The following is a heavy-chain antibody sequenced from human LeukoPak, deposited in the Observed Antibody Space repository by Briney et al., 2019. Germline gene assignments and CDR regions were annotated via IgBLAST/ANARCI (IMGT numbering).Heavy chain of an antibody. Sequence: GGSLRLSCAASGFTFSSYGMSWVRQAPGKGLEWVSSISSSSSYIYYADSVKGRFTISRDNAKNSLYLQMNSLRAEDTAVYYCARDGSSDSSSWLGYYYYYMDVWGKGTTVTVSS. CDR1: GFTFSSYG. J-gene: IGHJ6*03. D-gene: IGHD6-13*01. CDR3: ARDGSSDSSSWLGYYYYYMDV. V-gene: IGHV3-21*01. CDR2: ISSSSSYI.